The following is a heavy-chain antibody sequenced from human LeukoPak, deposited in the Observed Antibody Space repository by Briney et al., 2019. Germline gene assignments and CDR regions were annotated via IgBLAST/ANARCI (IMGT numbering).Heavy chain of an antibody. J-gene: IGHJ6*03. CDR2: ISSSSSYI. Sequence: GRSLRLSCAASGFTFSSYSMNWVRQAPGRGLEWVSSISSSSSYIYYADSVKGRFTISRDNAKNSLYLQMNSLRAEDTAVYYCARDYYGSGSPGDYMDVWGKGTTVTISS. CDR3: ARDYYGSGSPGDYMDV. D-gene: IGHD3-10*01. CDR1: GFTFSSYS. V-gene: IGHV3-21*01.